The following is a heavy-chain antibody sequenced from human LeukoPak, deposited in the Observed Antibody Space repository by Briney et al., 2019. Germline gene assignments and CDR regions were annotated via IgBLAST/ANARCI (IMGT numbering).Heavy chain of an antibody. J-gene: IGHJ3*02. V-gene: IGHV1-46*01. CDR1: GYTFTSYY. CDR2: INPSGGST. CDR3: ASAAGIVGVPHDPLTI. Sequence: ASVKVSCKASGYTFTSYYMHWARQAPGQGLEWMGIINPSGGSTSYAQKFQGRVTMTRDTSTSTVYMELSSLRSEDTAVYYCASAAGIVGVPHDPLTIWGQGTMVTVSS. D-gene: IGHD1-26*01.